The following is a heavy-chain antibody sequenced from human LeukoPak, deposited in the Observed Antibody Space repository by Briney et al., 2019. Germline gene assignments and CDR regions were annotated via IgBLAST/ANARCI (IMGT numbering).Heavy chain of an antibody. Sequence: PSQTLSLTCDVSGGSISNGTRYWTWVRQPVGKGLEWLGRIFTSGSPTYNSSLKSRLTISLDKSKNQFSLKLTSVTAADTAVYYCARRWNYKDAFDIWGQGTMVTVSS. V-gene: IGHV4-61*02. J-gene: IGHJ3*02. CDR2: IFTSGSP. CDR1: GGSISNGTRY. D-gene: IGHD1-7*01. CDR3: ARRWNYKDAFDI.